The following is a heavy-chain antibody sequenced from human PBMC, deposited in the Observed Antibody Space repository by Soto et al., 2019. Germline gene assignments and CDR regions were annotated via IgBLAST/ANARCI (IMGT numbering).Heavy chain of an antibody. Sequence: EVQLVESGGGLVQPGGSLRLSCAASGFTFSSYWMHWVRQAPGKGLVWVSRINSDGSSTSYADSVKGRFTISRDNAKNXXYLRMKRRGAEDTAVYYCARGDGYNWNDARGWFDPWGQGTLVTVSS. D-gene: IGHD1-1*01. CDR1: GFTFSSYW. J-gene: IGHJ5*02. V-gene: IGHV3-74*01. CDR3: ARGDGYNWNDARGWFDP. CDR2: INSDGSST.